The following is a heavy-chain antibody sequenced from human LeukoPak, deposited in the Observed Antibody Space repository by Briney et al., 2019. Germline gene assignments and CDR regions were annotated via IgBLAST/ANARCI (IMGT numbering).Heavy chain of an antibody. V-gene: IGHV5-10-1*01. CDR3: ARLRGYCGSTSCYATSYYYYGMDV. D-gene: IGHD2-2*01. CDR1: GYSFTSYW. Sequence: RTGESLKISCKGSGYSFTSYWISWVRQMPGKGLEWMGRIDPSDSYTNYSPSFQGHVTISADKSISTAYLQWSSLKASDTAMYYCARLRGYCGSTSCYATSYYYYGMDVWGKGTTVTVSS. J-gene: IGHJ6*04. CDR2: IDPSDSYT.